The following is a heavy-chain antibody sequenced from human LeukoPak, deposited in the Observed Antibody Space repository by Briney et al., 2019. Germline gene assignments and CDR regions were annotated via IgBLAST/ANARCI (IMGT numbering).Heavy chain of an antibody. D-gene: IGHD3-10*01. V-gene: IGHV7-4-1*02. J-gene: IGHJ4*02. CDR1: GYTFTSYA. CDR2: INTNTGNP. CDR3: ARGEGYYYGSGSSERYFDY. Sequence: ASVKVSCKASGYTFTSYAMNWVRQAPGQGLEWMGWINTNTGNPTYAQGFTGRFAFSLDTSVSTAYLQISSLKAEDTAVYYCARGEGYYYGSGSSERYFDYWGQGTLVTVSS.